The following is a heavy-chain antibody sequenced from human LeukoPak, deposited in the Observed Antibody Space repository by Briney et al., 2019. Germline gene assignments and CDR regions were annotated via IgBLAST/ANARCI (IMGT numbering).Heavy chain of an antibody. CDR3: ARGRDVDY. Sequence: GGSLRPSCAASGFTFSSYWMSWVHQAPGKGLEWVTNINQDESEKYYVDSVKGRLTISRDNARNSLYLQVNSLRADDTALYYCARGRDVDYWGQRTLVIVSS. CDR2: INQDESEK. V-gene: IGHV3-7*03. J-gene: IGHJ4*02. CDR1: GFTFSSYW.